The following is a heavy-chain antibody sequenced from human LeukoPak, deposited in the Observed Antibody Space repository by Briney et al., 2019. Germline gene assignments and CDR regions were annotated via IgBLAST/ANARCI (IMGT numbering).Heavy chain of an antibody. CDR2: ILGSGRSA. V-gene: IGHV3-23*01. CDR1: GFTFNNYA. CDR3: SKWGDYDVLTGYYDSDF. Sequence: GASLRLSCAASGFTFNNYAMSWVRQAPGKGLEWVSAILGSGRSAYYADSEKGRFTISRDNSKNSLFLQMNSLRVEDTALYYCSKWGDYDVLTGYYDSDFWGQGTLVTVSA. D-gene: IGHD3-9*01. J-gene: IGHJ4*02.